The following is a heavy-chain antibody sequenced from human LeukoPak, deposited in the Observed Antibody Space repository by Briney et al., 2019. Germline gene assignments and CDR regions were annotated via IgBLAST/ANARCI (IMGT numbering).Heavy chain of an antibody. V-gene: IGHV1-69*05. CDR3: ARVNAVGRRGSSDY. CDR2: IIPIFGTA. Sequence: SVKVSCKASGGTFSSYAISWVRQAPGQGLEWVGGIIPIFGTANYAQKFQGRVTMTRDTSTSTVYMELSSLRSEDTAVYYCARVNAVGRRGSSDYWGQGTLVTVSS. CDR1: GGTFSSYA. D-gene: IGHD1-26*01. J-gene: IGHJ4*02.